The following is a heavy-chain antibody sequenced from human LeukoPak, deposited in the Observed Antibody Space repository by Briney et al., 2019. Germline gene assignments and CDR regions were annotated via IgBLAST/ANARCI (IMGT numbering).Heavy chain of an antibody. J-gene: IGHJ6*03. CDR2: IYYSGST. D-gene: IGHD6-19*01. CDR1: GGSISSYY. Sequence: SETLSLTCTVSGGSISSYYWSWVRQPPGKGLEWIGYIYYSGSTNYNPSLKSRVTISVDTSKNQFSLKLSSVIAADTAVYYCARGGSSGWSPGYYYYYMDVWGKGTTVTVSS. CDR3: ARGGSSGWSPGYYYYYMDV. V-gene: IGHV4-59*01.